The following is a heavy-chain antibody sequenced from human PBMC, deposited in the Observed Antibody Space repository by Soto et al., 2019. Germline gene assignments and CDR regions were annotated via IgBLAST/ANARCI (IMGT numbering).Heavy chain of an antibody. J-gene: IGHJ3*02. CDR1: GFTFSDYY. CDR3: ARDFVVVVAATFTDAFDI. Sequence: GGSLRLSCAASGFTFSDYYMSWIRQAPGKGLEWVSYISSSSSYTNYADSVKGRFTISRDNAKNSLYLQMNSLRAEDTAVYYCARDFVVVVAATFTDAFDIWGQGTMVTVSS. D-gene: IGHD2-15*01. CDR2: ISSSSSYT. V-gene: IGHV3-11*06.